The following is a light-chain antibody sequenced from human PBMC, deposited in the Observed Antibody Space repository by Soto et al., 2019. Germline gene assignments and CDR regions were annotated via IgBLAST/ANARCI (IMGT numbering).Light chain of an antibody. CDR2: EVS. CDR3: SSYTTSSTHWM. Sequence: QSALTQPASVSGSPGQSITISCTGTSSDVGGYNYVSWYQQHPGKAPKLMIYEVSNRPSGFSNRFSGSKSGNTASLTISGLQAEDEADYYCSSYTTSSTHWMFGGGTKLTVL. CDR1: SSDVGGYNY. V-gene: IGLV2-14*01. J-gene: IGLJ3*02.